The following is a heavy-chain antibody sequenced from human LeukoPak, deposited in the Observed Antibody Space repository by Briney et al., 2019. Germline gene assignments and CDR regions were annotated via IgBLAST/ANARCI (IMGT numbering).Heavy chain of an antibody. V-gene: IGHV3-53*01. CDR1: GFTVSSNY. J-gene: IGHJ4*02. CDR2: IYSGGST. D-gene: IGHD5-24*01. Sequence: GGSLRLSCAASGFTVSSNYMSWVRQAPGKGLEWVSIIYSGGSTFYADSVKGRFTISRDNSKNTLYLQMDSLRAEDTAVYYCARENGYKVFDYWGQGTLVTVSS. CDR3: ARENGYKVFDY.